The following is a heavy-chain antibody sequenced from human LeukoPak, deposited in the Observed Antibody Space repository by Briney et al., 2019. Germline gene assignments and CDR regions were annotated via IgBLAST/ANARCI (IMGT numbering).Heavy chain of an antibody. CDR3: ASLGPPLGYCTNGVCYRTPRVSYGMDV. V-gene: IGHV4-39*01. Sequence: SETLSLTCTVSGGSISSSSYYWGWIRQPPGKGLEWIESMYYSGSTYYNPSLKSRVTISVDTSKNQFSLKLSSVTAADTAVYYCASLGPPLGYCTNGVCYRTPRVSYGMDVWGQGTTVTVSS. CDR2: MYYSGST. CDR1: GGSISSSSYY. D-gene: IGHD2-8*01. J-gene: IGHJ6*02.